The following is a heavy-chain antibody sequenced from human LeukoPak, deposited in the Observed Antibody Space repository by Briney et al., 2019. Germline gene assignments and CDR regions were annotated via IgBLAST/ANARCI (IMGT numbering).Heavy chain of an antibody. CDR1: GYTFTSYG. CDR2: IIPIFGTA. D-gene: IGHD3-22*01. Sequence: GASVKVSCKASGYTFTSYGISWVRQAPGQGLEWMGGIIPIFGTANYAQKFQGRVTITADKSTSTAYMELSSLRSEDTAVYYCARAFGYYDSSGYYDIWGQGTMVTVSS. V-gene: IGHV1-69*06. J-gene: IGHJ3*02. CDR3: ARAFGYYDSSGYYDI.